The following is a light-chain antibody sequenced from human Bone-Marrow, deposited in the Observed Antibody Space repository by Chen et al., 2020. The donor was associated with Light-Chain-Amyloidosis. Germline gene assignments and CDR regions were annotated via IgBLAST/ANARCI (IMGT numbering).Light chain of an antibody. CDR1: DLPTKY. J-gene: IGLJ2*01. Sequence: SYELTQPPSFSVSPGQTARLPCSGDDLPTKYAYWYQQKPGQAPVLVIHRDTERPSGISERFSGSSSGTTATLTISGVQAEDEADYHCQSADSSGTYEVIFGGGTKLTVL. V-gene: IGLV3-25*03. CDR3: QSADSSGTYEVI. CDR2: RDT.